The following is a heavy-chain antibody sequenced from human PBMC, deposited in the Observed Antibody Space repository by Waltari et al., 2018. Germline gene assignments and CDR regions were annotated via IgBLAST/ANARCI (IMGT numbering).Heavy chain of an antibody. Sequence: EVQLVESGGGVVRAGGFLRISCSASGFTFADYGMSWVRLPPGHGLVCVSGFRWNGGVGVSSRRWNGGSTGYADAVKGRFTICSNNAENSLNLQMNSLRAEDTALYYCQREREVIGSLPSPNGYWGQGTLVSVSS. CDR2: RRWNGGST. V-gene: IGHV3-20*04. CDR3: QREREVIGSLPSPNGY. D-gene: IGHD2-8*01. CDR1: GFTFADYG. J-gene: IGHJ4*02.